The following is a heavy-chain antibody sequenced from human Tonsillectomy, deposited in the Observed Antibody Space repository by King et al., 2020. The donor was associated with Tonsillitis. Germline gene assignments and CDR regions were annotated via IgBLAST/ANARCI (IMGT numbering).Heavy chain of an antibody. CDR2: ISYDGSNK. D-gene: IGHD3-10*01. V-gene: IGHV3-30*18. J-gene: IGHJ3*02. Sequence: HVQLVESGGGVVQPGRSLRLSCAASGFTFSSYGMHWVRQAPGKGLEWVAVISYDGSNKYYADSVKGRFTISRDNSKNTLYLQMNSLRAEDTAVYYCAKIPIYGSWSFDIWGQGTMVTVSS. CDR3: AKIPIYGSWSFDI. CDR1: GFTFSSYG.